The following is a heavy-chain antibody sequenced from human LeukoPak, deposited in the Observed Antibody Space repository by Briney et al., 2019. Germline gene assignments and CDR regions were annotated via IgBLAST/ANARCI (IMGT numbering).Heavy chain of an antibody. Sequence: TGGSLRPSCAASGFTVSSNYMSWVRQAPGKGLEWVSVIYSGGSTYYADSVKGRFTISRDNSKNTLYLQMNSLRAEDTAVYYCARGSVGAFDYWGQGTLVTVSS. V-gene: IGHV3-53*01. D-gene: IGHD1-26*01. CDR3: ARGSVGAFDY. J-gene: IGHJ4*02. CDR2: IYSGGST. CDR1: GFTVSSNY.